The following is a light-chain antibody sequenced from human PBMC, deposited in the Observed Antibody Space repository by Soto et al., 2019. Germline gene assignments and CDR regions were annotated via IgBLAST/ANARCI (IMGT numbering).Light chain of an antibody. J-gene: IGLJ2*01. CDR2: EGS. Sequence: QSALTQPASVSGSPGQSITISCTGTSSDVVSYNLVSWYQQHPGKAPKLMIYEGSKRPSGVSNRFSGSKSGNTASLTISGLQAEDEADYYCCSYAGTLFGGGTKLTVL. CDR3: CSYAGTL. CDR1: SSDVVSYNL. V-gene: IGLV2-23*01.